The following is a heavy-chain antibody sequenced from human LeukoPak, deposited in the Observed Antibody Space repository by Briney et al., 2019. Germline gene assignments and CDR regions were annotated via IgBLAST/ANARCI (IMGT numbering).Heavy chain of an antibody. CDR2: INHSGST. D-gene: IGHD4-17*01. Sequence: PSETLSLTCAVYGGSFSGYYWSWIRQPPGKGLEWIGEINHSGSTNYNPSLKSRVTISVDTSKNQFSLKLSSVTAADTAVYYCAGHPTSTVTTEYDEVGWGQGTLVTVSS. CDR3: AGHPTSTVTTEYDEVG. CDR1: GGSFSGYY. V-gene: IGHV4-34*01. J-gene: IGHJ4*02.